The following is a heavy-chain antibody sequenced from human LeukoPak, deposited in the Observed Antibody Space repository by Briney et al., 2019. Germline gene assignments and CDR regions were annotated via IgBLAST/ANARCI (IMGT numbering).Heavy chain of an antibody. CDR3: ARYCGGDCHHSGVLDY. CDR2: ISGSGGST. CDR1: GFTFSSYA. D-gene: IGHD2-21*02. V-gene: IGHV3-23*01. J-gene: IGHJ4*02. Sequence: GGSLRLSCAASGFTFSSYAMSWVRQAPGKGLEWVSAISGSGGSTYYADSVKGRFTISRDNSKNTLYLQMNSLRAEDTAVYYCARYCGGDCHHSGVLDYWGQGTLVTVSS.